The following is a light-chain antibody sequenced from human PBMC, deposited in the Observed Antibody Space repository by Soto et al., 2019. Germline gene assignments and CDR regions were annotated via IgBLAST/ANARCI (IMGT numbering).Light chain of an antibody. V-gene: IGLV2-11*01. CDR3: CSYAGSYTFPYV. CDR2: DVT. CDR1: SSDVGGYNY. Sequence: QSVLTQPRSVSGSPGQSVAISCAGTSSDVGGYNYVSWYQHYPGKAPKLLISDVTKRPSGVPDRFSGSKSGNTASLTISGLQAEDEADYYCCSYAGSYTFPYVFGTGTKVTVL. J-gene: IGLJ1*01.